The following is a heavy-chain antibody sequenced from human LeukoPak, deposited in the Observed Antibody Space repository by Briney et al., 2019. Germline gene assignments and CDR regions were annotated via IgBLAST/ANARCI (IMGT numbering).Heavy chain of an antibody. V-gene: IGHV3-33*01. D-gene: IGHD3-16*01. J-gene: IGHJ4*02. CDR3: ARDVAAPGGVYFDY. CDR1: GFTFSNYG. Sequence: GRSLRLSCAASGFTFSNYGMHWVRQAPGKGLEWVAVIWYGGSDQYYADSVKGRFTISRDNSKNTMYVQMNSLRAEDTAVYYCARDVAAPGGVYFDYWGQGTLVTVSS. CDR2: IWYGGSDQ.